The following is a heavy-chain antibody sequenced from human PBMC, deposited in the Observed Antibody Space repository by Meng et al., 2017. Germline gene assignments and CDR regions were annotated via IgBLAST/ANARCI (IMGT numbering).Heavy chain of an antibody. Sequence: QKACPAPVQPPQTLSPPCAISGDSVSSNSGAWNWIRQSPSRGLEWLGRTYYRSKWYNDYAVSVKSRITINPDTSKNQFSLQLNSVTPEDTAVYYCARGVVYAISYFDYWGQGTLVTVSS. V-gene: IGHV6-1*01. CDR1: GDSVSSNSGA. D-gene: IGHD2-8*02. CDR2: TYYRSKWYN. J-gene: IGHJ4*02. CDR3: ARGVVYAISYFDY.